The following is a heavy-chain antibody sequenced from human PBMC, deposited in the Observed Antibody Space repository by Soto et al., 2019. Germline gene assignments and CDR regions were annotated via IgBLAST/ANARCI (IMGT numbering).Heavy chain of an antibody. CDR1: GYTFTGYY. V-gene: IGHV1-2*04. CDR2: INPNSGGT. CDR3: AREFGLGSSSHWFDP. Sequence: ASVKVSFKASGYTFTGYYMHWVRQAPGQGLEWMGWINPNSGGTNYAQKFQGWVTMTWDTSISTAYMELSRLRSDVTAVYYCAREFGLGSSSHWFDPWGQGTLVTVSS. J-gene: IGHJ5*02. D-gene: IGHD6-6*01.